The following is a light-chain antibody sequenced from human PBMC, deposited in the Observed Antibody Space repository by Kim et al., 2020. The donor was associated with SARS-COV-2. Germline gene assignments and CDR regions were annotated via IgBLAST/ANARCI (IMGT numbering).Light chain of an antibody. CDR3: QQRSNWYT. V-gene: IGKV3-11*01. CDR1: QSVSSY. Sequence: EIVLTQSPATLSLSPGERATLSCRASQSVSSYLAWYQQKPGQAPSLLIYDASNRATGIPARFSGSGSGTHFTLTITSLEPEDFAVYYCQQRSNWYTFRKEKKLEI. CDR2: DAS. J-gene: IGKJ2*01.